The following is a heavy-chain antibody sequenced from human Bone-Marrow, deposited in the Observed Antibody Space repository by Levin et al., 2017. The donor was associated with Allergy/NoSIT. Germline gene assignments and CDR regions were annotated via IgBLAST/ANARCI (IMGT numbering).Heavy chain of an antibody. CDR3: ARDGYAAPGSFRLYYFDS. V-gene: IGHV3-11*01. CDR1: GFPSRDYY. Sequence: GGSLRLSCAASGFPSRDYYMSWIRQAPGKGLEWISYISSSGSTVHYADSVRGRFTISRDNAKNSLYLQMNTLRADDTAVYYCARDGYAAPGSFRLYYFDSWGQGTLVTVSS. J-gene: IGHJ4*02. CDR2: ISSSGSTV. D-gene: IGHD6-13*01.